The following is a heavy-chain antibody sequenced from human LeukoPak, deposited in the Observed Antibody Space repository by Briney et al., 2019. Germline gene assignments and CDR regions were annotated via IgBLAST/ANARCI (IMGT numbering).Heavy chain of an antibody. CDR3: ARVAPYDSSGYYLLDDY. CDR2: MNPNSGNT. Sequence: ASVTVSCKASGYTFTSYDINWVRQAPGQGLEWMGWMNPNSGNTGYAQKFQGRVTMTRNTSISTAYMELSSLRSEDTAVYYCARVAPYDSSGYYLLDDYWGQGTLVTVSS. CDR1: GYTFTSYD. J-gene: IGHJ4*02. D-gene: IGHD3-22*01. V-gene: IGHV1-8*01.